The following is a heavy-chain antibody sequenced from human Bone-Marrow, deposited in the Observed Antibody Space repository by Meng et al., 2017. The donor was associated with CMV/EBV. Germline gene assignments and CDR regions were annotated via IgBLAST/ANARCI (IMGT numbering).Heavy chain of an antibody. D-gene: IGHD5-24*01. V-gene: IGHV4-4*07. J-gene: IGHJ5*02. Sequence: QERLQESCPGLGNPSQTLSLTCTAAVGPSSSYYWSWIRQPAGKGLEWIGRIYTSGSTNYNPSLKSRVTISVDTSKNQFTLKLSSVTAADTAVYYCARGSGDGYNLGWFDPWGQGTLVTVSS. CDR3: ARGSGDGYNLGWFDP. CDR1: VGPSSSYY. CDR2: IYTSGST.